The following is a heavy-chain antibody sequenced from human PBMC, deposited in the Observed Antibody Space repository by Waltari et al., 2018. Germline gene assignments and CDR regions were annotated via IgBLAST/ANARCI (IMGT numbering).Heavy chain of an antibody. V-gene: IGHV3-74*03. CDR3: ARYVVVTAGDY. CDR1: AFTFTSYW. D-gene: IGHD2-21*02. J-gene: IGHJ4*02. Sequence: EVQLVESGGGLVQPGGSLRLSCEASAFTFTSYWMHWVRQVPGKGLVWVGRITGDGSGTTYAASVKGRFTISRDNAKNTLFLQMNSLRDEDTAVYYCARYVVVTAGDYWGQGTLVAVSS. CDR2: ITGDGSGT.